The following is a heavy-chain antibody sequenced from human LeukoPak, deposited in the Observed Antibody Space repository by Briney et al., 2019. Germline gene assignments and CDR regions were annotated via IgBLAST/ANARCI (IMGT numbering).Heavy chain of an antibody. Sequence: SETLSLTCTVSGGSISSSSYYWGWIRQPPGKGLEWIGSIYYSGSTYYNPSLKSRVTISVDTSKNQFSLKLSSVTAADTAVYYCAREQGGYSYGTPDYWGQGTLVTVSS. CDR1: GGSISSSSYY. CDR3: AREQGGYSYGTPDY. D-gene: IGHD5-18*01. V-gene: IGHV4-39*07. CDR2: IYYSGST. J-gene: IGHJ4*02.